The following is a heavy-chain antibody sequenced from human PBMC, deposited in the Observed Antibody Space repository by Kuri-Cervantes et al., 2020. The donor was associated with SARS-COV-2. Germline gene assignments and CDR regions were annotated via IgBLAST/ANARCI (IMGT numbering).Heavy chain of an antibody. CDR3: YCAPKEGFDS. Sequence: ASVKVSCKTSGFNFNSYGTTWVRQAPGQGLEWMGWISPNSGGTNYAQKFQGRVTMTRDTSISTVYLELSSLTSEDTAIYYCYCAPKEGFDSWGQGTLVTVSS. V-gene: IGHV1-2*02. D-gene: IGHD2-21*01. J-gene: IGHJ4*02. CDR1: GFNFNSYG. CDR2: ISPNSGGT.